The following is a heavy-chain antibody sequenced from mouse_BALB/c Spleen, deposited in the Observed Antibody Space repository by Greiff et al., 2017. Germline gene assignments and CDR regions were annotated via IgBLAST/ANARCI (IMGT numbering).Heavy chain of an antibody. CDR2: IDPANGNT. D-gene: IGHD2-4*01. CDR1: GFNIKDTY. CDR3: ASLYDYSFAY. V-gene: IGHV14-3*02. Sequence: EVKLMESGAELVKPGASVKLSCTASGFNIKDTYMHWVKQRPEQGLEWIGRIDPANGNTKYDPKFQGKATITADTSSNTAYLQLSSLTSEDTAVYYCASLYDYSFAYWGQGTLVTVSA. J-gene: IGHJ3*01.